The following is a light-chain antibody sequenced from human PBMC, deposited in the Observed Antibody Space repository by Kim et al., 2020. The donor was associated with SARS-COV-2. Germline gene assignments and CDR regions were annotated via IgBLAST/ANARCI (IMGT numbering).Light chain of an antibody. CDR1: SSNIGANYD. CDR2: GNT. V-gene: IGLV1-40*01. J-gene: IGLJ1*01. Sequence: QSVLTQPPSVSGAPGQRVTISCTGSSSNIGANYDVHWYQHLPGTAPKLLIYGNTNRPSGVPDRFSGSKSGTSASLAIIGLQAEDEADYYCQSYDNSLNGYVFGTGTKVTVL. CDR3: QSYDNSLNGYV.